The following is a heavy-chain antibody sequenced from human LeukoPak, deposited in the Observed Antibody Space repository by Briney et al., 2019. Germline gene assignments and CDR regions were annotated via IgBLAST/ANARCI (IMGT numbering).Heavy chain of an antibody. CDR3: ARPMGQQLVLGIGAFDI. Sequence: PSETLSLTCTVSGASISSGSYYWSWIRQPAGKGLEWIGRIYTSGSTNYNPSLKSRVTISLDTSKNQFSLKLSSVTAADTAVYYCARPMGQQLVLGIGAFDIWGQGTMVTVSS. V-gene: IGHV4-61*02. CDR1: GASISSGSYY. D-gene: IGHD6-13*01. J-gene: IGHJ3*02. CDR2: IYTSGST.